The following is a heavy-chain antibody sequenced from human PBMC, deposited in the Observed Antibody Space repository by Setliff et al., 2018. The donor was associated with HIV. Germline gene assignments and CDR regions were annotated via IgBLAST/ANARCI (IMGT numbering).Heavy chain of an antibody. V-gene: IGHV1-18*01. CDR2: ISGFNGKT. J-gene: IGHJ3*02. CDR3: ARDGEGGSDGTFDI. CDR1: GYTFSSYG. D-gene: IGHD2-21*01. Sequence: ASVKVSCKASGYTFSSYGISWVRQAPGQGLEWMGWISGFNGKTNYAQNLQGRGTMTTDTSTSTAYMDPMSLRSDDTAVYYCARDGEGGSDGTFDIWGQGTMVTVPS.